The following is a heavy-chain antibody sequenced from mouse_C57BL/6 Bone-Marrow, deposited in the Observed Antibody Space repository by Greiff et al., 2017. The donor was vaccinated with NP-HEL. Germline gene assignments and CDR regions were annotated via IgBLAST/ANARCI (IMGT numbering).Heavy chain of an antibody. D-gene: IGHD1-1*01. CDR3: TTITTRAWFAY. Sequence: EVQLQQSGAELVRPGASVKLSCTASGFNITDDYMHWVKQRPEQGLEWIGWIAPENGDTEYDSKFKGKAPITADKSSNTAYLQLSSLTSEDTAVYYCTTITTRAWFAYWGQGTLVTVSA. CDR1: GFNITDDY. CDR2: IAPENGDT. V-gene: IGHV14-4*01. J-gene: IGHJ3*01.